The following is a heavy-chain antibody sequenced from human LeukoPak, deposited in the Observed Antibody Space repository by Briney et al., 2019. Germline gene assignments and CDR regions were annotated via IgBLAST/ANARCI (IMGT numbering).Heavy chain of an antibody. CDR2: INHSGST. V-gene: IGHV4-34*01. CDR3: ARGRTTETTFYFYYHGMDV. J-gene: IGHJ6*02. CDR1: GGSFSYYS. D-gene: IGHD4-11*01. Sequence: NTAETLSLTCAVYGGSFSYYSWSWIRQPPGKGPEWIGEINHSGSTNYNPSLKSRVTISVDTSKNHFSLKLSSVTAADTAVYYCARGRTTETTFYFYYHGMDVWGQGTTVTVSS.